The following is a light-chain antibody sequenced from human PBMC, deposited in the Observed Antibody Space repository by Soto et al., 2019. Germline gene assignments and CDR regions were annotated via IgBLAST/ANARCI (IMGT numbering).Light chain of an antibody. CDR2: DAS. V-gene: IGKV1-9*01. J-gene: IGKJ4*01. CDR1: QGISTF. Sequence: DIQLTQSPSFLSTSVGDRVTISCRASQGISTFLAWYQQHPGTAPKRLIYDASNLQSGVPSRFSGSGSGTEFTLTISSLQPEDFATYYCQQVNNYSLTFGGGTKVDIK. CDR3: QQVNNYSLT.